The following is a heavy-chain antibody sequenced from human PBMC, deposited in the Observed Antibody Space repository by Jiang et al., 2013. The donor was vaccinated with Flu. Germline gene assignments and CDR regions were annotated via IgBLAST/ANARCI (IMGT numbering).Heavy chain of an antibody. CDR2: NSGRSTI. D-gene: IGHD2-15*01. J-gene: IGHJ4*02. Sequence: NSGRSTINYADSVKGRFIISRDYANNSLYLQMNSLRAGDTAIYYCARGGCSSGGCYSPWFDYWGQGILVTVSS. V-gene: IGHV3-48*01. CDR3: ARGGCSSGGCYSPWFDY.